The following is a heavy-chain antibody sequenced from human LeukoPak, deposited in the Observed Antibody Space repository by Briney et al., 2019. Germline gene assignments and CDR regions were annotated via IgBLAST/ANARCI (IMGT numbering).Heavy chain of an antibody. J-gene: IGHJ4*02. Sequence: PGGSLRLSCTASGFTFSDYYMSWIRQAPGKGLEWVSYISSSGSTIYYADSVKGRFTISRDNAKNSLYLQMNSLRAEDTAVYYCARTRRWNYWPYDYWGQGTLVTVSS. D-gene: IGHD1-7*01. CDR1: GFTFSDYY. CDR2: ISSSGSTI. CDR3: ARTRRWNYWPYDY. V-gene: IGHV3-11*04.